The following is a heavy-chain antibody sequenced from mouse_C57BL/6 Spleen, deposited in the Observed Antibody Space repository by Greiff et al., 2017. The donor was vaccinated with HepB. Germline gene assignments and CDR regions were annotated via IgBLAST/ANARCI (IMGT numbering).Heavy chain of an antibody. V-gene: IGHV5-17*01. CDR1: GFTFSDYG. CDR3: ARPRGSSSYYAMDY. J-gene: IGHJ4*01. D-gene: IGHD1-1*01. CDR2: ISSGSSTI. Sequence: EVKLVESGGGLVKPGGSLKLSCAASGFTFSDYGMHWVRQAPEKGLEWVAYISSGSSTIYYADTVKGRFTISRDNAKNTLFLQMTSLRSEDTAMYYCARPRGSSSYYAMDYWGQGTSVTVSS.